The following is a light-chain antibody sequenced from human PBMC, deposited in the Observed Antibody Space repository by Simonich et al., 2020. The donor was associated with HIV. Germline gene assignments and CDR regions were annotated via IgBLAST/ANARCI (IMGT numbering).Light chain of an antibody. J-gene: IGLJ3*02. CDR1: RSDVGGYNY. CDR3: SSYTSSSTWV. V-gene: IGLV2-14*01. Sequence: QSALTQPASVSGSPGQSITISCTGTRSDVGGYNYVSWYKQPPGKAPKVMSYDVSKRPSGVSNRFSGSKSGNTASLTISGLQAEDEADYYCSSYTSSSTWVFGGGTKLTVL. CDR2: DVS.